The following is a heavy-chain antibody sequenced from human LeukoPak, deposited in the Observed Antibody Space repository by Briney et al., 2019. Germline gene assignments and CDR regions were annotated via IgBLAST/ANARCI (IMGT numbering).Heavy chain of an antibody. CDR3: ARGPNSSAWYVNY. CDR2: INHSGST. Sequence: SETLSLTCAVDVGSFSGYYWSWIRQPPGKGREWIGEINHSGSTNYNPSLKSRVTISVDTSKNQFSLRGNSVTAADTAVYYCARGPNSSAWYVNYWGQGTLITVSS. J-gene: IGHJ4*02. V-gene: IGHV4-34*01. D-gene: IGHD6-19*01. CDR1: VGSFSGYY.